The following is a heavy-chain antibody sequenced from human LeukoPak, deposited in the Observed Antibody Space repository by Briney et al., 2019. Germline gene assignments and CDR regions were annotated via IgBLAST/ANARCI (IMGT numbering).Heavy chain of an antibody. D-gene: IGHD5-18*01. CDR2: ISAYNGNT. CDR3: ARDRSGYSYGYLYYYYGMDV. V-gene: IGHV1-18*01. Sequence: ASVKVSCKASGGTFSSYAISWVRQAPGQGLEWMGWISAYNGNTNYAQKLQGRVTMTTDTSTSTAYMELRSLRSDDTAVYYCARDRSGYSYGYLYYYYGMDVWGQGTTVTVSS. CDR1: GGTFSSYA. J-gene: IGHJ6*02.